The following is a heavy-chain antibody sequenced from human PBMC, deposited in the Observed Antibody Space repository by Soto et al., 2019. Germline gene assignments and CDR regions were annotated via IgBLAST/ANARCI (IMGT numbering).Heavy chain of an antibody. D-gene: IGHD4-4*01. Sequence: QVQLVESGGGVVQPGRSLRLSCAASGFTFSSYAMHWVRQAPGKGLEWVAVISYDGSNKYYADSVKGRFTISRDNSKNTLYLQMNSRRAGDTAVYYCARELQVYGMAVWGQGTTVTVSS. CDR3: ARELQVYGMAV. V-gene: IGHV3-30-3*01. J-gene: IGHJ6*02. CDR1: GFTFSSYA. CDR2: ISYDGSNK.